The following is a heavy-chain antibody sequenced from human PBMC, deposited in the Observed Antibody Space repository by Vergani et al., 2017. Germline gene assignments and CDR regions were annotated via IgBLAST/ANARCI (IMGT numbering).Heavy chain of an antibody. CDR2: IYHSGST. CDR3: ARRVGCSSTGCYRPLYYYYGMDV. Sequence: QVQLQESGPGLVKPSETLSLTCAVSGYSISSGYYWGWIRQPPGKGLEWIGSIYHSGSTYYNPSLKSRVTISIDTSKNQFSLKLSSVTAADTAVYYCARRVGCSSTGCYRPLYYYYGMDVWGQGTTVTVSS. CDR1: GYSISSGYY. D-gene: IGHD2-2*01. V-gene: IGHV4-38-2*01. J-gene: IGHJ6*02.